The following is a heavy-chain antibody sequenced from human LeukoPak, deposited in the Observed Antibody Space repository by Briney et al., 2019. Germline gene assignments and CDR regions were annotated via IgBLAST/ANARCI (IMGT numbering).Heavy chain of an antibody. D-gene: IGHD6-19*01. Sequence: SETLSLTCTVSGGSISSSSNYWGWIRQSPGKGLEWIGRVYYSGSTYYNSSVKSRVTISVDTSKNQFSLNLSSVTAADTAVYFCARNRSIAVTGIGRPNAFDIWGQGTMVTVAS. CDR2: VYYSGST. CDR3: ARNRSIAVTGIGRPNAFDI. V-gene: IGHV4-39*01. CDR1: GGSISSSSNY. J-gene: IGHJ3*02.